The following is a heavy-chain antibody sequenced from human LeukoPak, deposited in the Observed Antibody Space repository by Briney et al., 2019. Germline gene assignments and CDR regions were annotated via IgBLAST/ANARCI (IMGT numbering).Heavy chain of an antibody. CDR3: ARDHSGYSSSWLTRDAFDI. J-gene: IGHJ3*02. CDR2: IYHSGST. D-gene: IGHD6-13*01. CDR1: GGSISSSNW. Sequence: PSETLSLTCAVSGGSISSSNWWSWVRQPPGKGLEWIGEIYHSGSTNYNPSLKSRVTISVDKSMNQFSLKLSSVTAADTAVYYCARDHSGYSSSWLTRDAFDIWGQGTMVTVSS. V-gene: IGHV4-4*02.